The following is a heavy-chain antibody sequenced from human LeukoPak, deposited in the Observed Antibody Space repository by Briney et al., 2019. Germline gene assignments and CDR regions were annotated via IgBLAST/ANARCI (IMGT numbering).Heavy chain of an antibody. CDR1: GGSFSGYY. J-gene: IGHJ5*02. Sequence: SETLSLTCAVYGGSFSGYYCSWIRQPPGKGLEWIGEINHSGSTNYNPSLRRRVTISVDTSKTQFSLKLSSVTAADTAVYYCARTPGRRYLNWFDPWGQGTLVTVSS. D-gene: IGHD3-9*01. CDR2: INHSGST. CDR3: ARTPGRRYLNWFDP. V-gene: IGHV4-34*01.